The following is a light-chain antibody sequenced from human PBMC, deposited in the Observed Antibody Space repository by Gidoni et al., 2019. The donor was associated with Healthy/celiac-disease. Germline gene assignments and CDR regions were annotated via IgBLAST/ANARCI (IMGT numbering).Light chain of an antibody. CDR2: GAS. CDR1: QSVSSSY. V-gene: IGKV3-20*01. Sequence: ETVFTQSPGTLPLPPGERATLSCRASQSVSSSYLAWYQQQPGHAPRLLIYGASSRATGIPDRFSGSGSGTDFTLTISRLEPEDFAVYYWQQYGSSPLFXQXTKLEIK. J-gene: IGKJ2*01. CDR3: QQYGSSPL.